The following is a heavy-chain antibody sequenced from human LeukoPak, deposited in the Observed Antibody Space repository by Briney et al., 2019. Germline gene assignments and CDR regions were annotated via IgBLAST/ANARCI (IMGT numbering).Heavy chain of an antibody. D-gene: IGHD6-19*01. CDR2: IYYSGRT. CDR1: GDSISSGGYY. J-gene: IGHJ4*02. CDR3: ARHVEQWLTPFDY. V-gene: IGHV4-61*08. Sequence: TSETLSLTCTVSGDSISSGGYYWSWIRQSPGKGLEWIGYIYYSGRTNYNPSLKSRVTISVDTSKNQFSLKLSSVTAADTAVYYCARHVEQWLTPFDYWGQGTLVTVSS.